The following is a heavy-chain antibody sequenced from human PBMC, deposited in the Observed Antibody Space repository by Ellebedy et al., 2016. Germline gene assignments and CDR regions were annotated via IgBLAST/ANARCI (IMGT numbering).Heavy chain of an antibody. V-gene: IGHV1-8*01. CDR3: ARGTSVVVITDAFDI. Sequence: ASVKVSXXASGYTFTSYDINWVRQATGQGLEWMGWMNPNSGNTGYAQKFQGRVTMTRNTSISTAYMELSSLRSEDTAVYYCARGTSVVVITDAFDIWGQGTMVTVSS. J-gene: IGHJ3*02. CDR1: GYTFTSYD. D-gene: IGHD2-21*01. CDR2: MNPNSGNT.